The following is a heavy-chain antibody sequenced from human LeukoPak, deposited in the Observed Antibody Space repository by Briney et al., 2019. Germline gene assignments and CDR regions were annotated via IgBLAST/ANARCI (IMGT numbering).Heavy chain of an antibody. CDR3: ARDSLPGFGELLPDYYYYYGMDV. J-gene: IGHJ6*02. CDR2: MNPNSGNT. V-gene: IGHV1-8*01. Sequence: GASVKVSCKASGYTFTSYDINWVRQATGQGLEWMGWMNPNSGNTGYAQKFQGRVTMIRNTSISTAYMELSSLRSEDTAVYYCARDSLPGFGELLPDYYYYYGMDVWGQGTTVTVSS. CDR1: GYTFTSYD. D-gene: IGHD3-10*01.